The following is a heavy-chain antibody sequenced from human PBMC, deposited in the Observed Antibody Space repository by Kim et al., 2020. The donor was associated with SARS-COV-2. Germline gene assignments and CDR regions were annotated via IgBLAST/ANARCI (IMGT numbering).Heavy chain of an antibody. D-gene: IGHD2-2*01. Sequence: YAASVEGRFTNSRDDSKKSMYLQMKGLKTEDTAVYYCARGSTTTYYGLDVWGQGTTVTVSS. CDR3: ARGSTTTYYGLDV. J-gene: IGHJ6*02. V-gene: IGHV3-72*01.